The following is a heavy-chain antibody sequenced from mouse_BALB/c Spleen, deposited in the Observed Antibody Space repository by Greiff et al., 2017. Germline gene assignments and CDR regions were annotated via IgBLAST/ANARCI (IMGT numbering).Heavy chain of an antibody. D-gene: IGHD2-3*01. Sequence: EVQLVESGGGLVKPGGSLKLSCAASGFTFSDYYMYWVRQTPEKRLEWVATISDGGSYTYYPDSVKGRFTISRDNAKNNLYLQMSSLKSEDTAMYYCARGGGYYPDYWGQGTTLTVSS. CDR3: ARGGGYYPDY. CDR2: ISDGGSYT. CDR1: GFTFSDYY. J-gene: IGHJ2*01. V-gene: IGHV5-4*02.